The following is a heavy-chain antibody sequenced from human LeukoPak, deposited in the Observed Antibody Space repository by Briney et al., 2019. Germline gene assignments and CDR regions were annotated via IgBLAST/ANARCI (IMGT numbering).Heavy chain of an antibody. CDR3: AREKGGARWFDP. CDR1: GFTFSDHY. Sequence: GGSLRLSCAASGFTFSDHYMDWVRQAPGKGLEWVGRTRNKANSYTTEYAASVKGRFTISRDDSKNPLYLKMNSLKTEDTAVYYCAREKGGARWFDPGGQGTLVTVSS. CDR2: TRNKANSYTT. D-gene: IGHD1-26*01. V-gene: IGHV3-72*01. J-gene: IGHJ5*02.